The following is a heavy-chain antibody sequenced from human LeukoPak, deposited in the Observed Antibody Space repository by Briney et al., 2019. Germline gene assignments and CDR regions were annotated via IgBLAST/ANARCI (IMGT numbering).Heavy chain of an antibody. V-gene: IGHV3-33*08. Sequence: TSLTPSCTASGYTFSDYGMHWVRQAAGQGLEWVAVIWYDGSNKYYADSVTGRFTISRDKSKNTMYLQMNSLRAEDTAVYYCARDQRGITFGGVIDHYGMDVWGQRTADPVSS. CDR1: GYTFSDYG. D-gene: IGHD3-16*02. CDR2: IWYDGSNK. J-gene: IGHJ6*02. CDR3: ARDQRGITFGGVIDHYGMDV.